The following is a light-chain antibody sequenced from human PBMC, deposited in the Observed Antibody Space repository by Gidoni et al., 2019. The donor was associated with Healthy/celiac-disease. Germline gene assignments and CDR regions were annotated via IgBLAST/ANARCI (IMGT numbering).Light chain of an antibody. CDR1: QSVLYSSDNKNY. CDR2: CAS. V-gene: IGKV4-1*01. Sequence: DIVMTQSPDSLAVSLGERATINCKYSQSVLYSSDNKNYLAWYQQKPGQAPKLLIYCASTRESGVPERFSGSGSGTDFTLTISSLQAEDVAVYYCQQYDSTPWTFGQGTKVEIK. J-gene: IGKJ1*01. CDR3: QQYDSTPWT.